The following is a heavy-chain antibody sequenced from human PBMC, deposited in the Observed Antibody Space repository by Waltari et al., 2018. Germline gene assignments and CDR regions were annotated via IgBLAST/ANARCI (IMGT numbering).Heavy chain of an antibody. J-gene: IGHJ4*02. Sequence: QVQLVESGGGVVQPGRSLRLSCPASGFTFSSYGLHWVRQAPGKGLEWVAVISYDGSNKYYVDSVKGRFTISRDNSKNTLFLQMNSLRPDDTAVYYCARGLTEHYYGSGSVDYWGQGTLVTVSS. CDR1: GFTFSSYG. CDR2: ISYDGSNK. CDR3: ARGLTEHYYGSGSVDY. D-gene: IGHD3-10*01. V-gene: IGHV3-30-3*01.